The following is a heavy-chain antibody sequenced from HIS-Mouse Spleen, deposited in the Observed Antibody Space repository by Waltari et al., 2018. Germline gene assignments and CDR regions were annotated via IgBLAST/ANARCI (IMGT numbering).Heavy chain of an antibody. CDR1: GGSISSSSYY. Sequence: QLQLQESGPGLVKPSETLSLTCTVSGGSISSSSYYWGWIRLTPGKGLEWIGSIYYSGSTYYNPSLKSRVTISVDTSKNQFSLKLSSVTAADTAVYYCAREIPYSSSWYDWYFVLWGRGTLVTVSS. D-gene: IGHD6-13*01. CDR3: AREIPYSSSWYDWYFVL. J-gene: IGHJ2*01. V-gene: IGHV4-39*07. CDR2: IYYSGST.